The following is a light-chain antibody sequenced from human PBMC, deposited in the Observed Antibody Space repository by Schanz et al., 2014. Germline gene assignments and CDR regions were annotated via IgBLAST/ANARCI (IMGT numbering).Light chain of an antibody. CDR2: GAS. J-gene: IGKJ1*01. CDR1: QSVSSN. V-gene: IGKV3-11*01. Sequence: EIVLTQSPATLSLSPGDRATLSCRASQSVSSNLAWYQQKPGQAPRLLIYGASSRATGIPDRFSGSGSGTDFTLTISSLQSEDFAVYYCQQCISWPWTFGQGTKVETK. CDR3: QQCISWPWT.